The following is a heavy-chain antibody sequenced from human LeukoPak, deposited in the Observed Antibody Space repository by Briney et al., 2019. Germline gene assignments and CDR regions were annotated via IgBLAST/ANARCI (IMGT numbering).Heavy chain of an antibody. CDR3: GSLPYNIRRYYYYIEV. V-gene: IGHV3-23*01. CDR1: GFTFSTYA. CDR2: VSGSGGTK. Sequence: GESLRLSCAASGFTFSTYAMTWVRQAPGRGLEWVSTVSGSGGTKYYAGSVKGRFTISRDNAKYTLYLQMNSLKAEDTAVYFCGSLPYNIRRYYYYIEVWGKGATVAVSS. J-gene: IGHJ6*03. D-gene: IGHD1-14*01.